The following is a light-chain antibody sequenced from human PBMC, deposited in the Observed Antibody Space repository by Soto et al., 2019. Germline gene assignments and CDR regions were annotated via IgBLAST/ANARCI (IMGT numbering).Light chain of an antibody. V-gene: IGKV1-5*01. CDR3: QQYKSYSPIT. CDR2: DAS. Sequence: DSQMTQSPSTPSASVGDRVTITCRASQSMLTWLAWYQRKPGKAPKLLIYDASNLQSGVPSRFSGSVSGTEFTLTISSLQPDDFATYYCQQYKSYSPITFGQGTRLEIK. CDR1: QSMLTW. J-gene: IGKJ5*01.